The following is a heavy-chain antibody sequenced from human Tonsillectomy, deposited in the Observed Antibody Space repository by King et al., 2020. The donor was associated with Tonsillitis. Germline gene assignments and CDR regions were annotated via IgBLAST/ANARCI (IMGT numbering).Heavy chain of an antibody. D-gene: IGHD2-21*02. V-gene: IGHV3-48*02. Sequence: QLVQSGGGLVQPGGSLRLSCAASGFTFSSYSMNWVRQAPGKGLEWVSYISSSSSTIYYAGSVKGRFTISRDNAKNSLYLQMNSLRDEDTAVYYCARDICGGDCYVIDYWGQGTLVTVSS. CDR2: ISSSSSTI. J-gene: IGHJ4*02. CDR3: ARDICGGDCYVIDY. CDR1: GFTFSSYS.